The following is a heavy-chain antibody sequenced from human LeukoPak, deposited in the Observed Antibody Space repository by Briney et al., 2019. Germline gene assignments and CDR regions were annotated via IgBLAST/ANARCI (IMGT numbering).Heavy chain of an antibody. V-gene: IGHV3-11*01. D-gene: IGHD1-26*01. CDR1: GFTFSDYY. Sequence: GGSLRLSCAASGFTFSDYYMSWIRQAPGKGLEWVSYISSSGSTIYYADSVKGRFTISRDNAKNSLYLQMNSLRAEDTAVYYCARDRYSGSYYFDYWGQGTLVTVSS. CDR3: ARDRYSGSYYFDY. J-gene: IGHJ4*02. CDR2: ISSSGSTI.